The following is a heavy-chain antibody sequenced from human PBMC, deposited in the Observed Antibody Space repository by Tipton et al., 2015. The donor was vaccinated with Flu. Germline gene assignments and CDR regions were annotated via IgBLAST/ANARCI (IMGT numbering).Heavy chain of an antibody. V-gene: IGHV3-66*02. D-gene: IGHD4-23*01. CDR2: IYSDGNT. CDR3: ARATEITGWFDP. CDR1: GFIVSYNY. J-gene: IGHJ5*02. Sequence: LSLTCAASGFIVSYNYMTWVRQAPGKGLEWLSDIYSDGNTYYAESVKGRFTISRDNSKNTVSLQMNSLTTEDTAVYYCARATEITGWFDPWGQGALVTVSS.